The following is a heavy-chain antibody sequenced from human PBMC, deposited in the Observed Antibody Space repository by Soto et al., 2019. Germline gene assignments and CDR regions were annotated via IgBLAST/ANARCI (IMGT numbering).Heavy chain of an antibody. CDR3: AKGEYY. J-gene: IGHJ4*02. CDR1: GFTFSSYG. CDR2: ISYDGSNK. Sequence: LRLSCAASGFTFSSYGMHWVRQAPGKGLEWVAVISYDGSNKYYADSVKGRFTISRDNSKNTLYLQMNSLRAEDTAVYYCAKGEYYWGQGTLVTVSS. V-gene: IGHV3-30*18.